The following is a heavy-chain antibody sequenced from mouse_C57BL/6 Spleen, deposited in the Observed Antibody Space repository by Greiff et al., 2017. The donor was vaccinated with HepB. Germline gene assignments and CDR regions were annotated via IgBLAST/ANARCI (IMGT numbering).Heavy chain of an antibody. V-gene: IGHV6-6*01. CDR3: TRRGQKNYFDY. CDR1: GFTFSDAW. D-gene: IGHD3-3*01. Sequence: EVKVVESGGGLVHPGGSMKLSCAASGFTFSDAWMDWVRQSPEKGLEWVAEIRNKANNHATYYAESVKGRFTISRDDSKSSVYLQMNSLRAEDTGIYYCTRRGQKNYFDYWGQGTTLTVSS. J-gene: IGHJ2*01. CDR2: IRNKANNHAT.